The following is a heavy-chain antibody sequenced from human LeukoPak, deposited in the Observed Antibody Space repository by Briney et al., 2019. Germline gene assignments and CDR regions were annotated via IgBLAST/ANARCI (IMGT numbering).Heavy chain of an antibody. CDR3: AKHVSGSLFYFDY. CDR2: ISGTGYNT. J-gene: IGHJ4*02. V-gene: IGHV3-23*01. D-gene: IGHD3-10*01. CDR1: GFTFRGNG. Sequence: PGGSLRLSCAASGFTFRGNGMHWVRQAPGKGLEWVSGISGTGYNTYYADSVKGRFTISRDNSKNTLYLQMNSLGAEDTAVYYCAKHVSGSLFYFDYWGQRALVTVSS.